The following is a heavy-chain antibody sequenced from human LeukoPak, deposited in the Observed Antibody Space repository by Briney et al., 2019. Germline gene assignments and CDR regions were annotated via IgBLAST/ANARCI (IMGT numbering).Heavy chain of an antibody. CDR2: IYCSGST. CDR3: ARLNGNSYGYYYYYYGMDV. V-gene: IGHV4-59*08. CDR1: GGSISSYY. D-gene: IGHD5-18*01. Sequence: SETLSLTCTVSGGSISSYYWSWIRQPPGKGLEWIGYIYCSGSTNYNPSLKSRVTISVDTSKNQFSLKLSSVTAADTAVYYCARLNGNSYGYYYYYYGMDVWGQGTTVTVSS. J-gene: IGHJ6*02.